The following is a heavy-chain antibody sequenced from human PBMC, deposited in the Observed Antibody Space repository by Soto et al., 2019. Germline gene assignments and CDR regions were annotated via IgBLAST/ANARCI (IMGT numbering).Heavy chain of an antibody. CDR2: IIPIFGTA. CDR1: GGTFSSYA. J-gene: IGHJ4*02. Sequence: QVQLVQSGAEVKKPGSSVKVSCKASGGTFSSYAISWVRQAPGQGLEWMGGIIPIFGTANYAQKFQGRVTIPAXXSXSTXYMELGSLRSEDTAVYYCARDREYCSGGSCLHFDYWGQGTLVTVSS. V-gene: IGHV1-69*12. CDR3: ARDREYCSGGSCLHFDY. D-gene: IGHD2-15*01.